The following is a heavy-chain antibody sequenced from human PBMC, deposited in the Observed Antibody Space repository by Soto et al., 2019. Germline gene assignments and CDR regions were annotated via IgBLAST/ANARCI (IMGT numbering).Heavy chain of an antibody. V-gene: IGHV3-53*01. Sequence: GGSLRLSCVASGFIVSSNQMIWVRQAPGKGLEWVSVIYSGHTTYYADSVEGRFTISRDDSKNTLYLQMNSLRVEDTAVYYCVRGPSDHKLRLVEWPYGDYWGQGALVTVPS. CDR1: GFIVSSNQ. J-gene: IGHJ4*02. D-gene: IGHD3-3*01. CDR3: VRGPSDHKLRLVEWPYGDY. CDR2: IYSGHTT.